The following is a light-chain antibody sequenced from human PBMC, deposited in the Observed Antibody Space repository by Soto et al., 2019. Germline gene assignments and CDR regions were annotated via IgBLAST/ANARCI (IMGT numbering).Light chain of an antibody. CDR3: QKYNNWPHWT. CDR1: QSVSSS. V-gene: IGKV3-15*01. J-gene: IGKJ1*01. CDR2: GAS. Sequence: EIVMTQSPATLSVSPGERATLSCRATQSVSSSLAWYQQKPGQAPRLLIYGASTRATGIPARFSGSGSGTEFTLTISILQYEDFAVFYCQKYNNWPHWTFGQGTKVEIK.